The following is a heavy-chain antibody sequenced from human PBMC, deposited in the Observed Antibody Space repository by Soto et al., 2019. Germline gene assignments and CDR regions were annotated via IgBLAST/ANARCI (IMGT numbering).Heavy chain of an antibody. V-gene: IGHV4-4*07. CDR2: IYTSGST. Sequence: SEALSLTCTVSGGSISSYYWSWIRQPAGKGLEWIGRIYTSGSTNYNPSLKSRVTMSVDTSKDQFSLKLSSVTAADTAVYYCARGGYSGYDLGMDVWGQGTTVTVSS. CDR3: ARGGYSGYDLGMDV. J-gene: IGHJ6*02. CDR1: GGSISSYY. D-gene: IGHD5-12*01.